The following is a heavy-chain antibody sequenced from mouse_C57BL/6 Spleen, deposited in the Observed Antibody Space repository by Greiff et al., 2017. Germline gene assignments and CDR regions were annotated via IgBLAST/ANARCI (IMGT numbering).Heavy chain of an antibody. CDR2: ISSGSSTI. V-gene: IGHV5-17*01. J-gene: IGHJ1*03. CDR3: ARPVYGYDKGWYFDV. D-gene: IGHD2-2*01. Sequence: VQLQESGGGLVKPGGSLKLSCAASGFTFSDYGMHWVRQAPEKGLEWVAYISSGSSTIYYADTVKGRFTISRDNAKNTLFLQMTSLRSEDTAMYYCARPVYGYDKGWYFDVWGTGTTVTVSS. CDR1: GFTFSDYG.